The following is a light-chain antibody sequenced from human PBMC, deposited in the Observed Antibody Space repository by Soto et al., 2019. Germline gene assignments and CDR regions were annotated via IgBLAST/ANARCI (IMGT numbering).Light chain of an antibody. Sequence: EIVLTQSPATLSLSPGERATLSCRASQSVSSYLAWYQQKPGQAPRLLIYDASNRATGIPARFSGSGSGTDFTLTISSLEPEEFAVYYCQKRSNWPQNTFGQGTKLEIK. J-gene: IGKJ2*01. CDR1: QSVSSY. CDR2: DAS. V-gene: IGKV3-11*01. CDR3: QKRSNWPQNT.